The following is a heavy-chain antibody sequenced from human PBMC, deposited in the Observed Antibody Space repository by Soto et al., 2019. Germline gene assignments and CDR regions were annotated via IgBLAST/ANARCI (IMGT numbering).Heavy chain of an antibody. CDR2: IHGSGITT. D-gene: IGHD3-10*01. Sequence: EVQVLESGGGLVQPGGSLRLSCAASGLTFNRFAMSWVRQAPGKGLEWVSTIHGSGITTDYADSVRGRFTISRDNSKNTLYLQMNTLRAEDTAVCYCAKHKGSGSYTNWCFDVWGRGTLVTVSS. J-gene: IGHJ2*01. V-gene: IGHV3-23*01. CDR1: GLTFNRFA. CDR3: AKHKGSGSYTNWCFDV.